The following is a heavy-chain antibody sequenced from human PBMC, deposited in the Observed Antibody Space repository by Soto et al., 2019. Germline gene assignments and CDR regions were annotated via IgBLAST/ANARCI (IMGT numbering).Heavy chain of an antibody. CDR3: VVVVVPAATYENWFDP. J-gene: IGHJ5*02. CDR1: GFTFSSYS. CDR2: ISSSSSTI. Sequence: GGSLRLSCAASGFTFSSYSMNWVRQAPGKGLEWVSYISSSSSTIYYADSVKGRFTISRDNAKNSLYLQMNSLRAEDTAVYYCVVVVVPAATYENWFDPWGQGTLVTVSS. D-gene: IGHD2-2*01. V-gene: IGHV3-48*01.